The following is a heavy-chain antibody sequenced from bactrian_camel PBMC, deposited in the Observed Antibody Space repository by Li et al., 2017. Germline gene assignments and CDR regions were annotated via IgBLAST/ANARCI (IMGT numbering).Heavy chain of an antibody. Sequence: HVQLVESGGGSVQAGGSLRLSRQASGFTIRAYCMGWFRQAPGKKREGVAGIYTGGGSPYIDDSVKGRFTISQDNAKNTLYLQLNSLKTEDTAMFYCAKTQFWYWDYWGQGTQVTVS. CDR2: IYTGGGSP. CDR3: AKTQFWYWDY. D-gene: IGHD1*01. V-gene: IGHV3S1*01. J-gene: IGHJ4*01. CDR1: GFTIRAYC.